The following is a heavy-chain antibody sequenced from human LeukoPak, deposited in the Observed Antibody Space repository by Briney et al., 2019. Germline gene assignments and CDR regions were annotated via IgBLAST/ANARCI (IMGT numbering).Heavy chain of an antibody. Sequence: GGSLRLSCAASGFTFSSYWMSWVRQAPGKGLEWVAKIKQDGSEKYYVDSVKGRFSISRDNSKNTLYLQMNSLRAEDTAVYYCARDLLEWYFDYWGQGTLVTVSS. D-gene: IGHD1-26*01. V-gene: IGHV3-7*01. J-gene: IGHJ4*02. CDR2: IKQDGSEK. CDR1: GFTFSSYW. CDR3: ARDLLEWYFDY.